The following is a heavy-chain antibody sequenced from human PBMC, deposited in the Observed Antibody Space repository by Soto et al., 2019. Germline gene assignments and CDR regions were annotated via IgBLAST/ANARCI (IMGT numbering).Heavy chain of an antibody. V-gene: IGHV4-61*02. Sequence: TLSLTCTVSGGSISSGGYYWSWIRQPPGKGLEWIGRIYATGSTDYNPSLKSRVTISVDTSKNQFSLKLSSVTAADTAVYYCARARSIAARVGYFDYWGQGTLVT. CDR2: IYATGST. CDR3: ARARSIAARVGYFDY. D-gene: IGHD6-6*01. CDR1: GGSISSGGYY. J-gene: IGHJ4*02.